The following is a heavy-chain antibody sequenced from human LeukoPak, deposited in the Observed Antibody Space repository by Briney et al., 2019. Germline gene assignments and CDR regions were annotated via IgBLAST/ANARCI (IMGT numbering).Heavy chain of an antibody. Sequence: ASVKVSCKASGYTFTGYYMHWVRQAPGQRLEWMGWINPNSGGTNYAQKFRGRVTMTRDTSISTAYMELSRLRSDDTAVYYCARGPDSGSYYPFDYWGQGTLVTVSS. J-gene: IGHJ4*02. CDR2: INPNSGGT. CDR1: GYTFTGYY. V-gene: IGHV1-2*02. D-gene: IGHD1-26*01. CDR3: ARGPDSGSYYPFDY.